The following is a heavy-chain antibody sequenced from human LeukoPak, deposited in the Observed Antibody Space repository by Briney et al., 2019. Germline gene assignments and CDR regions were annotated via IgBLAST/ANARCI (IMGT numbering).Heavy chain of an antibody. CDR1: GFTFSSYA. CDR3: AKQIVVVLYGMDV. D-gene: IGHD3-22*01. Sequence: PGGSLRLSCATSGFTFSSYAMSWVRQAPGKGLEWVSAIRGSGGSTYYAVSVKGRFTISRDNSKNTLYLQMNSLRAEDTAVYYCAKQIVVVLYGMDVWGQGTTVTVSS. V-gene: IGHV3-23*01. J-gene: IGHJ6*02. CDR2: IRGSGGST.